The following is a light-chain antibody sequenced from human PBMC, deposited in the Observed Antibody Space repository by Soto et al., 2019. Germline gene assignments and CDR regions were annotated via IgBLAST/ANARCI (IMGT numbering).Light chain of an antibody. CDR3: SSYTSSSTRV. V-gene: IGLV2-14*01. CDR2: DVS. J-gene: IGLJ2*01. Sequence: VLTQPASVSGSPGQSITISCTGTSSDVGGYNYVSWYQQHPGKAPKLMIYDVSNRPSGVSNRFSGSKSGNTASLTISGLQAEDEADYYCSSYTSSSTRVFGGGTKVTVL. CDR1: SSDVGGYNY.